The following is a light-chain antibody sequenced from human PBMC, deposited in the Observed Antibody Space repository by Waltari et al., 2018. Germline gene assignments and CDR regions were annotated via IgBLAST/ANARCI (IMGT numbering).Light chain of an antibody. CDR1: KLGDEY. V-gene: IGLV3-1*01. J-gene: IGLJ2*01. Sequence: SYELTQPPSVSVSPGQTASLTCSGDKLGDEYACWYQQKPGQAPVLVIYQDSKRPSGIPWRFSGSNSGNTATLTISGTQAMDEADYYCQAWDSSTVVFGGGTKLTVL. CDR2: QDS. CDR3: QAWDSSTVV.